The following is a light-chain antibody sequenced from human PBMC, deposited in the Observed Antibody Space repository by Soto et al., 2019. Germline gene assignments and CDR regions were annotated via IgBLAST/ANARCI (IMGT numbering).Light chain of an antibody. V-gene: IGKV3-11*01. CDR3: QQRSNWPPG. J-gene: IGKJ2*03. CDR2: DAS. CDR1: QSVSSY. Sequence: EIVLTQSPATLSLSPGERATLSCRASQSVSSYLAWYQQKPGQAPRLLIYDASNRATGIPARFSGSGSGTDFTLTISSLEPENFDIYYCQQRSNWPPGFGQGTKLEIK.